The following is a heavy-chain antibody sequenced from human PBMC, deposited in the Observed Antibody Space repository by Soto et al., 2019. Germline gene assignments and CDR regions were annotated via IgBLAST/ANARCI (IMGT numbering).Heavy chain of an antibody. CDR3: ARITGTGYCSGTSCLKRVNFDY. V-gene: IGHV2-70*11. CDR1: GFSLRTSGMC. D-gene: IGHD2-2*01. J-gene: IGHJ4*02. CDR2: IDWDDDR. Sequence: SGPTLVNPTQTLTLTCTFSGFSLRTSGMCVSWIRQPPGKALEWLARIDWDDDRYYSTSLKTRLTISKDTSKNQVVLTMTNMDPVDTATYYCARITGTGYCSGTSCLKRVNFDYWGQGTLVTVSS.